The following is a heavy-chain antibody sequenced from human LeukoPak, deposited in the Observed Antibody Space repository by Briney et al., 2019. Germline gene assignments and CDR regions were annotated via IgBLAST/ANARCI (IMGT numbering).Heavy chain of an antibody. D-gene: IGHD4-17*01. V-gene: IGHV3-30*02. Sequence: GGSLRLSCAVSGLTFRISGIHWVRQAPGKGLEWVTFIRDGGSGEHYADSVKGRFTVSRDHSKNTLYLQMNSLTLEDTAVYYCAKLVDYCEGRTCFTTYYYTDIWGKGTTVTVSS. CDR1: GLTFRISG. CDR2: IRDGGSGE. CDR3: AKLVDYCEGRTCFTTYYYTDI. J-gene: IGHJ6*03.